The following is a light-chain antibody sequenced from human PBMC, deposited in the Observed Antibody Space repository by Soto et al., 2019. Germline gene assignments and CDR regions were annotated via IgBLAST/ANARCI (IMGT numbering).Light chain of an antibody. CDR3: CSYRGTDTWV. Sequence: QSALTQPRSVSGSPGQSVTISCTGTSSDVGGYNFVSWYQQHPGKAPKLMIYDVNKRPSGVPDRFSGSKSGNTASLTISGLQAEDEADYYCCSYRGTDTWVFGGGTKLTVL. CDR1: SSDVGGYNF. V-gene: IGLV2-11*01. CDR2: DVN. J-gene: IGLJ3*02.